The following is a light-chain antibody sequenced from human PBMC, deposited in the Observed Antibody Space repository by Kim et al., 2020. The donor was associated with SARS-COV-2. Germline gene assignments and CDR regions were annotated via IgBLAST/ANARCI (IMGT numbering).Light chain of an antibody. J-gene: IGLJ2*01. V-gene: IGLV3-1*01. CDR2: QDT. CDR3: QAWDRRTKV. CDR1: ELGDKY. Sequence: SYELTQPPSVSVFPGQTASITCSGDELGDKYACWYQQKPGQSPVLVIYQDTKRPSGIPERFSGSNSGNTATLTISGTQAMDEADYYCQAWDRRTKVFGGG.